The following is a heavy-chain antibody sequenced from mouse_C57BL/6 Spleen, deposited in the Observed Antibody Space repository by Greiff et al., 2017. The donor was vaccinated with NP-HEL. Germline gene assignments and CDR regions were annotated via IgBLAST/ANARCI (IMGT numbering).Heavy chain of an antibody. D-gene: IGHD2-1*01. CDR3: ARVVLYLGYAMDY. CDR2: IYPGSGNT. V-gene: IGHV1-76*01. Sequence: QVHVKQSGAELVRPGASVKLSCKASGYTFTDYYINWVKQRPGQGLEWIARIYPGSGNTYYNEKFKGKATLTAEKSSSTAYMQLSSLTSEDSAVYFCARVVLYLGYAMDYWGQGTSVTVSS. CDR1: GYTFTDYY. J-gene: IGHJ4*01.